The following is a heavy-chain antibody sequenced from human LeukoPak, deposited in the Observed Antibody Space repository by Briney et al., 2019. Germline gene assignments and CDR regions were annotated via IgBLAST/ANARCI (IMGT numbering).Heavy chain of an antibody. CDR3: GRRIAAAAFDP. V-gene: IGHV4-39*01. CDR1: GGSISSSSYY. Sequence: PSETLSLTCTVSGGSISSSSYYWGWIRQPPGKGLEWIGSIYYSGSTYYNPSLKSRVTISVDTSKNQFSLKLSSVTAADTAVYYCGRRIAAAAFDPWGQGTLVTVSS. J-gene: IGHJ5*02. CDR2: IYYSGST. D-gene: IGHD6-13*01.